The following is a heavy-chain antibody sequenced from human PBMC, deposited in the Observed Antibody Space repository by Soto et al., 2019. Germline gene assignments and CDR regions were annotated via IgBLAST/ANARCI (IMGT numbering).Heavy chain of an antibody. V-gene: IGHV1-8*01. J-gene: IGHJ5*01. Sequence: QVPLVQSGAEVKKPGASVKVSCKASGYTFSSYDIHWVRQATGQGLEWMGWVNPNSANTGYAQRFQGRVTMTRNTSISTAYMELSSLTSDDTTIYYCARAYGAGSFDFWGQGTLVTVSS. CDR1: GYTFSSYD. CDR3: ARAYGAGSFDF. CDR2: VNPNSANT. D-gene: IGHD3-10*01.